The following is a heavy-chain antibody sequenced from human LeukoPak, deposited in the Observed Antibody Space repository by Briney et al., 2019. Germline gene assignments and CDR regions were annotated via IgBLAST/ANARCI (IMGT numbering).Heavy chain of an antibody. Sequence: SETLSLTCTVSGGSLSGYFWTWIWQPAGKGLEWIGRIYSSGSNNYNPSLKSRVTMSLDTSKNHFSLNLTSVTAADTAVYYCAREPTSGREPTSGRPLDYWGQGTLVTVSS. CDR3: AREPTSGREPTSGRPLDY. CDR1: GGSLSGYF. D-gene: IGHD5-12*01. CDR2: IYSSGSN. J-gene: IGHJ4*02. V-gene: IGHV4-4*07.